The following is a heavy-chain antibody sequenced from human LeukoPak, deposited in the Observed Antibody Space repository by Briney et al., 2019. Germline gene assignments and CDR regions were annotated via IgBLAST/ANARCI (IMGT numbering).Heavy chain of an antibody. Sequence: PGGSLSLSCAACGFTFSSYWMHWVRQAPGKGLVWVSRINSDGSSTNYADSVKGRFTISRDNAQNTLYLQMNSLRAEDTAVHYCARESLGDFWSGSQSSDYWGQGTLVTVSS. J-gene: IGHJ4*02. CDR1: GFTFSSYW. CDR2: INSDGSST. CDR3: ARESLGDFWSGSQSSDY. D-gene: IGHD3-3*01. V-gene: IGHV3-74*01.